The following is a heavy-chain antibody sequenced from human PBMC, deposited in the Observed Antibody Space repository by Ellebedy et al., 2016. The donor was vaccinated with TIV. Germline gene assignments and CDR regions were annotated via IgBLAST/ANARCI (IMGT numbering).Heavy chain of an antibody. CDR1: GGSISGSSYY. CDR3: ARGRWLQPYFDY. CDR2: IYYTGST. V-gene: IGHV4-31*03. Sequence: MPSETLSLTCTVSGGSISGSSYYWGWIRQHPGKGLEWIWYIYYTGSTYYNPSLKSRLIISVDTSKNQFSLKLTSVTAADTAVYYCARGRWLQPYFDYWGQGTPVTVSS. J-gene: IGHJ4*02. D-gene: IGHD5-24*01.